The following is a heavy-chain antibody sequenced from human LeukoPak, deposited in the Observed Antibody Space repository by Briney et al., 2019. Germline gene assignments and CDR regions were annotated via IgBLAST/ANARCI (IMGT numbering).Heavy chain of an antibody. D-gene: IGHD2-15*01. CDR2: INSDGSST. J-gene: IGHJ5*02. Sequence: GGSLRLSCVASGFSFDSYWMHWVRQAPGKGLVWVSRINSDGSSTSYADSVKGRFTISRDNAKNTLYLQMNSLRAEDAAVYYCARGGHCSGGSCYRGDNWFDPWGQGTLVTVSS. CDR3: ARGGHCSGGSCYRGDNWFDP. V-gene: IGHV3-74*01. CDR1: GFSFDSYW.